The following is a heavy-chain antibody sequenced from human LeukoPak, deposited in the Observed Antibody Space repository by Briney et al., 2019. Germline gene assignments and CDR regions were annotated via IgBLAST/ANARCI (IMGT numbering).Heavy chain of an antibody. V-gene: IGHV1-18*01. Sequence: ASVKVPCKASGYTFTSYGISWVRQAPGQGLEWMGWIGAYNGNTNYAQKLQGRVTMTTDTSTSTAYMELRSLRSDDTAVYYCARDRPNYDILTGYYFYFDYWGQGTLVTVSS. CDR3: ARDRPNYDILTGYYFYFDY. CDR1: GYTFTSYG. J-gene: IGHJ4*02. CDR2: IGAYNGNT. D-gene: IGHD3-9*01.